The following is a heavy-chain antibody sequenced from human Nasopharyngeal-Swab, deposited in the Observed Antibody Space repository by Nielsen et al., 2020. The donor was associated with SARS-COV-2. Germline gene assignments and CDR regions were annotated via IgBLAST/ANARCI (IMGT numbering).Heavy chain of an antibody. Sequence: WIRQPPGKGLEWIGYIYYSGSTYYNSSLKSRVTISVDTSKNQFSLKLSSVTAADTAVYYCASSAVVANINGWFDPWGQGTLVTVSS. D-gene: IGHD5-12*01. CDR2: IYYSGST. V-gene: IGHV4-31*02. J-gene: IGHJ5*02. CDR3: ASSAVVANINGWFDP.